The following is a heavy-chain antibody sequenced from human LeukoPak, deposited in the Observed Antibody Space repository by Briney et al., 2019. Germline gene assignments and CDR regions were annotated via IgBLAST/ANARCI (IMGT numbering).Heavy chain of an antibody. CDR3: AKKRDSSSGWNWFDP. CDR1: GFTFSSYA. V-gene: IGHV3-23*01. J-gene: IGHJ5*02. CDR2: ISGSGGST. Sequence: GGSLRLSCAASGFTFSSYAMSWVRQAPGKGLEWVSAISGSGGSTYYADSVKGRFTISRDNSKNTLYPQMNSLRAEDTAVYYCAKKRDSSSGWNWFDPWGQGTLVTVSS. D-gene: IGHD6-19*01.